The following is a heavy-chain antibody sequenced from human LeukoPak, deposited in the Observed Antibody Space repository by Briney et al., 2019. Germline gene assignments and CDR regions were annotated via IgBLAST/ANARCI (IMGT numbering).Heavy chain of an antibody. D-gene: IGHD4-17*01. J-gene: IGHJ2*01. CDR3: ARVLRDYYGDWYFDL. CDR2: VKQDGSEK. V-gene: IGHV3-7*01. Sequence: PGGSLRLSCAASGFTFSSYWMSWVRQAPGKGLEWVANVKQDGSEKHYVDSVKGRFTISRDNAKNSLYLQMNSLRAEDTAVYYCARVLRDYYGDWYFDLWGRGTLVTVSS. CDR1: GFTFSSYW.